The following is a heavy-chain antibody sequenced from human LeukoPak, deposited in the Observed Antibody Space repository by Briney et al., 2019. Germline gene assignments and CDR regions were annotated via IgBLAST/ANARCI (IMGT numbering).Heavy chain of an antibody. CDR1: GGSISSYY. CDR3: ARVGRDFWSGYYTVSYYYGMDV. CDR2: IYYSGST. Sequence: SETLSLTCTVSGGSISSYYWSWIRQPPGKGLEWIGYIYYSGSTNYNPSLKSRVTISVDTSKNQFSLKLSSVTAADTAVYYCARVGRDFWSGYYTVSYYYGMDVWGQGTTVTVFS. J-gene: IGHJ6*02. D-gene: IGHD3-3*01. V-gene: IGHV4-59*01.